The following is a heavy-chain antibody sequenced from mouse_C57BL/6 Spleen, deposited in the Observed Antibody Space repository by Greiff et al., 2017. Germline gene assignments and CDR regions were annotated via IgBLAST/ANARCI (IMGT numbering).Heavy chain of an antibody. D-gene: IGHD2-5*01. V-gene: IGHV5-6*01. J-gene: IGHJ2*01. CDR1: GFTFSSYG. Sequence: EVQGVESGGDLVKPGGSLKLSCAASGFTFSSYGMSWVRQTPDKRLEWVATISSGGSYTYYPDSVKGRFTISRDNAKNTLYLQMSSLKSEDTAMYYCARHARDSNYFDYWGQGTTLTVSS. CDR2: ISSGGSYT. CDR3: ARHARDSNYFDY.